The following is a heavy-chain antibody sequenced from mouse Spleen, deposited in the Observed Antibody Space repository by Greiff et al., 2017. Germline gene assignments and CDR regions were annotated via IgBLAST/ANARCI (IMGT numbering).Heavy chain of an antibody. D-gene: IGHD1-1*01. CDR3: AREDYGYFDY. Sequence: EVKLLESGPGLVKPSQSLSLTCSVTGYSITSGYYWNWIRQFPGNKLEWMGYISYDGSNNYNPSLKNRISITRDTSKNQFFLKLNSVTTEDTATYYCAREDYGYFDYWGQGTTLTVSS. V-gene: IGHV3-6*01. CDR1: GYSITSGYY. J-gene: IGHJ2*01. CDR2: ISYDGSN.